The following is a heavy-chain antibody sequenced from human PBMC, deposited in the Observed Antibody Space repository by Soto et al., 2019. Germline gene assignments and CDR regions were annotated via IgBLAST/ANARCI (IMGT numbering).Heavy chain of an antibody. CDR3: VTELGEFGY. CDR2: ISSDGSNK. V-gene: IGHV3-30-3*01. J-gene: IGHJ1*01. Sequence: QVQLVESGGGVVQPGRSLRLSCAASGFIFSSFGIHWVRQAPGKGLEWVAVISSDGSNKYYADSVKGRFTISRVNSKNTLSVQMNSLRVEDTAVYYCVTELGEFGYWSQGTLHTFSS. CDR1: GFIFSSFG. D-gene: IGHD3-16*01.